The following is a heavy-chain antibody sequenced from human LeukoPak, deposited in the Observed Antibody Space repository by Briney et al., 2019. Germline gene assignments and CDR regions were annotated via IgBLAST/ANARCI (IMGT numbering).Heavy chain of an antibody. J-gene: IGHJ4*02. Sequence: AVKVSCKASGGTFNSYDISRVRQAPGQGKEWMGGIITIFGTANYAQKFQGRVTINTDEYTSKDYTEMRRQRDKETDVYYCARDSLSWRDPGYYFDYWGQGTLVTVSS. V-gene: IGHV1-69*05. D-gene: IGHD2-21*01. CDR3: ARDSLSWRDPGYYFDY. CDR1: GGTFNSYD. CDR2: IITIFGTA.